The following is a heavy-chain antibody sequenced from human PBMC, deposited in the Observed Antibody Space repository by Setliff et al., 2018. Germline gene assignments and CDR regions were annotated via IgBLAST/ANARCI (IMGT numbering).Heavy chain of an antibody. CDR2: INQDGSEK. V-gene: IGHV3-7*01. CDR3: AREKMATNYYYYYMDV. D-gene: IGHD5-12*01. J-gene: IGHJ6*03. Sequence: PGGSLRLSCAASGFTFSSYWMSWVRQAPGKGLEWVANINQDGSEKYYVDSVKGRFTISRDNAKNSLYLQMNSLRAEDTAVYYCAREKMATNYYYYYMDVWGKGTTVTVSS. CDR1: GFTFSSYW.